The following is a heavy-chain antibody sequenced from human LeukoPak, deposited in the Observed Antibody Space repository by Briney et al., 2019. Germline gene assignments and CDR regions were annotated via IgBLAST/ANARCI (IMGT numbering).Heavy chain of an antibody. J-gene: IGHJ6*02. CDR2: IIPIFGTA. Sequence: EASVKVSCKASGGTFSSYAISWVRQAPGQGLEWMGGIIPIFGTANYAQKFQGRVTITADESTSTAYMELSSPRSEDTAVYYCARDPGGHGMDVWGQGTTVTVSS. CDR1: GGTFSSYA. CDR3: ARDPGGHGMDV. V-gene: IGHV1-69*13.